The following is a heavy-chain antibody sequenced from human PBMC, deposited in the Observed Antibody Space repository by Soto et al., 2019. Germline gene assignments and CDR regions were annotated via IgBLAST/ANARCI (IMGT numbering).Heavy chain of an antibody. Sequence: EVQLVESGGGLVQPGGSLRLSCAASGFTLSYYSMIWVRQAPGKGLEGISYISSSGGTAFYTDSVKGRFAMSRDKAKNSVDLQMSSLRDDDTAVYYCARDPRIEAGAMAPNYYDGLDVWGQGTTVTVSS. J-gene: IGHJ6*02. V-gene: IGHV3-48*02. CDR1: GFTLSYYS. D-gene: IGHD6-13*01. CDR3: ARDPRIEAGAMAPNYYDGLDV. CDR2: ISSSGGTA.